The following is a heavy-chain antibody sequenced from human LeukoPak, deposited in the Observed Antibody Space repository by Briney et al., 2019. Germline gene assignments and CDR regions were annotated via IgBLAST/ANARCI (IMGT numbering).Heavy chain of an antibody. V-gene: IGHV3-21*01. CDR1: GFTFSSYS. D-gene: IGHD3-10*01. CDR3: VSAIRGSPIDY. Sequence: GGSLRLSCAASGFTFSSYSMNWVRQAPGKGLEWVSSISSSSSYIYYADSVKGRFTISRDNAKNSLFLQMNSLRAEDTAIYYCVSAIRGSPIDYWGQGTLVTVSS. J-gene: IGHJ4*02. CDR2: ISSSSSYI.